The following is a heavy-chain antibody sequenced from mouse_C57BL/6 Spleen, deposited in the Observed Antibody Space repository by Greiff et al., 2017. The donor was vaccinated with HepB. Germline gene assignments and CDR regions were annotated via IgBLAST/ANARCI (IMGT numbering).Heavy chain of an antibody. CDR2: IDPSDSYT. D-gene: IGHD6-1*01. J-gene: IGHJ2*01. CDR1: GYTFTSYW. CDR3: AGTAYFDY. V-gene: IGHV1-50*01. Sequence: VQLQESGAELVKPGASVKLSCKASGYTFTSYWMQWVKQRPGQGLEWIGEIDPSDSYTNYTQKFKGKATLTVDTSSSTAYMQLSSLTSEDSAVYDCAGTAYFDYWGQGTTLTVSS.